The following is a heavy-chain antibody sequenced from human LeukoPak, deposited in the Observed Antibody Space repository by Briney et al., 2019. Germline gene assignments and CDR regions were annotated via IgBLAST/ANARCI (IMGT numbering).Heavy chain of an antibody. CDR1: GYTFTGYY. Sequence: GASVKVSCKASGYTFTGYYMHWVRQAPGQGLEWMGWINPNSGGTNYAQKFQGRVTMTRDTSISTAYMELSRLRSDDTAVYYCAREGVISRYNYYGMDVWRQGTTVTVSS. CDR3: AREGVISRYNYYGMDV. J-gene: IGHJ6*02. V-gene: IGHV1-2*02. CDR2: INPNSGGT. D-gene: IGHD3-16*02.